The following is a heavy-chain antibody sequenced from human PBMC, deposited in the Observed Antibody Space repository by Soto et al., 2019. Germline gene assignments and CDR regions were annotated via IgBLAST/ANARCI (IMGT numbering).Heavy chain of an antibody. J-gene: IGHJ4*02. V-gene: IGHV3-9*01. CDR2: ISWNSGSI. CDR1: GFTFVDHG. CDR3: VRDTSSGWHLKDH. D-gene: IGHD3-9*01. Sequence: EVDLVESGGGLAQPGRSVRLSCVASGFTFVDHGMHWVRQIPGRGLEWVSGISWNSGSIGYAESVKGRFTIFSDNAKNSLYLEMNSLRQEDTALYYCVRDTSSGWHLKDHWGQGVQVSVSS.